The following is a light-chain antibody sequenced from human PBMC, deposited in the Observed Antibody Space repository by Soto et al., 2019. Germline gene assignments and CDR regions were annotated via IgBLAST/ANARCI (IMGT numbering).Light chain of an antibody. CDR3: QQHGTSPLT. Sequence: EIVLTQSPGTLSSSPGEGATLSCRASQTVTNNYLTWYQQKPGQAPRLVIYGASSRATGIPDRFSGSGSGTDFTLTISRLEPEDFAVYYCQQHGTSPLTFGGGTKVEIK. J-gene: IGKJ4*01. V-gene: IGKV3-20*01. CDR2: GAS. CDR1: QTVTNNY.